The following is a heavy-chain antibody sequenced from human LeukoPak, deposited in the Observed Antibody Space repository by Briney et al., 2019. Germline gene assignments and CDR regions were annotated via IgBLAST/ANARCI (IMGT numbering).Heavy chain of an antibody. CDR1: GYSFTSYW. J-gene: IGHJ4*02. D-gene: IGHD2-15*01. CDR3: ARRMRYCSGGSCLNYFDY. CDR2: IYPGDSDT. V-gene: IGHV5-51*01. Sequence: GESLKISFKGSGYSFTSYWIGWVRQMPGKGLEWMGIIYPGDSDTRYSPSFQGQVTISADKSISTAYLQWSSLKASDTAMYYCARRMRYCSGGSCLNYFDYWGQGTLVTVSS.